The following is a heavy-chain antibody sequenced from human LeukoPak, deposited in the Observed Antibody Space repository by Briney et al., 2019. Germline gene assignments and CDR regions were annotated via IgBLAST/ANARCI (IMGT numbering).Heavy chain of an antibody. V-gene: IGHV1-69*13. CDR1: GGTFSSYA. CDR3: ARTNSSGWYYFDY. Sequence: GASVKVSYKASGGTFSSYAISWVRQAPGQGLEWMGGIIPIFGTANYAQKFQGRVTITADESTSTAYMELSSLRSEDTAVYYCARTNSSGWYYFDYWGQGTLVTVSS. J-gene: IGHJ4*02. D-gene: IGHD6-19*01. CDR2: IIPIFGTA.